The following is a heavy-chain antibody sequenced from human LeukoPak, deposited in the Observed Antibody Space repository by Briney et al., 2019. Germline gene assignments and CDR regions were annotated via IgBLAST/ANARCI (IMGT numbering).Heavy chain of an antibody. Sequence: PGGSLRLSCAASGFTFSAFWMSWVRQAPGKVLEWVGNIKDDGSERHYVDSVKGRFTISRDNAENSLYLQMSSLRVEDTTVYYCARYTVPLCGGDCYSQFLDYWGQGALVTVSP. CDR2: IKDDGSER. CDR3: ARYTVPLCGGDCYSQFLDY. D-gene: IGHD2-21*01. CDR1: GFTFSAFW. J-gene: IGHJ4*02. V-gene: IGHV3-7*01.